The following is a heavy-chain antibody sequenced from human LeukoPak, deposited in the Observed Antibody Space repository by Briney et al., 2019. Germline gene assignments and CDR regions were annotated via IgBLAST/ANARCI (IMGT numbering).Heavy chain of an antibody. D-gene: IGHD2-21*02. V-gene: IGHV1-69*04. Sequence: SVKVSCKASGGTFSSYAISWVRQAPGQGLEWMGRIIPILGIANYAQKFQGRVTITADKSTSTAYMELSSLRSEDTAVYYCARSGVTAINLDYWGQGTLVTVSS. CDR1: GGTFSSYA. J-gene: IGHJ4*02. CDR3: ARSGVTAINLDY. CDR2: IIPILGIA.